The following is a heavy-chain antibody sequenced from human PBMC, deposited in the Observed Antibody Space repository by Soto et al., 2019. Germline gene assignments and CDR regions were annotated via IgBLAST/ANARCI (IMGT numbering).Heavy chain of an antibody. J-gene: IGHJ4*02. D-gene: IGHD3-10*01. Sequence: SLRLSCAASGFTFSNYGINWIRQAPGRGLEWISFISYSSATIHYADSVRGRFTISRDNANNSLYLEMSNLRDEDTAVYFCARDSPKSTYGSFYFDYCGQGTLVGV. CDR1: GFTFSNYG. CDR3: ARDSPKSTYGSFYFDY. CDR2: ISYSSATI. V-gene: IGHV3-48*02.